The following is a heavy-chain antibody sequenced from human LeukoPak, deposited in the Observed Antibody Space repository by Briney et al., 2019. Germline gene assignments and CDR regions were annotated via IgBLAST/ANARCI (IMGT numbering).Heavy chain of an antibody. D-gene: IGHD3-22*01. CDR2: IYYSGST. CDR3: ATNSYYYDSSGYSDAFDI. Sequence: PSETLSLTCTVSGGSISSYYWSWIRQPPGKGLEWIGYIYYSGSTNYNPSLKSRVTISVDTSKNQFSLKLSSVTAADTAVYYCATNSYYYDSSGYSDAFDIWGQGTMVTVSS. J-gene: IGHJ3*02. CDR1: GGSISSYY. V-gene: IGHV4-59*01.